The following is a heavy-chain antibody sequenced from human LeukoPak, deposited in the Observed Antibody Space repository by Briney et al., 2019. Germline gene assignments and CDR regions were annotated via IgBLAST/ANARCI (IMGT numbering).Heavy chain of an antibody. Sequence: GASVKVSCKASGGTFSSYAISWVRQAPGQGLEWMGRIIPTLGIANYAQKFQGRVTITADKSTSTAYMELSSLRSEDTAVYYCARDPYLRYYYGSSGYLDYWGQGTLVTVSS. V-gene: IGHV1-69*04. CDR1: GGTFSSYA. J-gene: IGHJ4*02. D-gene: IGHD3-22*01. CDR3: ARDPYLRYYYGSSGYLDY. CDR2: IIPTLGIA.